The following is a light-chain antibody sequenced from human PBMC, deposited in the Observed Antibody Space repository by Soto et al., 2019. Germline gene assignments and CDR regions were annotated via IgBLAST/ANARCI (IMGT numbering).Light chain of an antibody. J-gene: IGKJ1*01. CDR3: QQYNNWPPWT. Sequence: ILMTQSPATLSVSPGERATLSCRASQRVSNNLAWYQQKPGQAPRLHIYDASTRATGIPAKISGSGSGTELTITISGLQSEDFAVYYCQQYNNWPPWTFGQGTKLEIK. V-gene: IGKV3-15*01. CDR2: DAS. CDR1: QRVSNN.